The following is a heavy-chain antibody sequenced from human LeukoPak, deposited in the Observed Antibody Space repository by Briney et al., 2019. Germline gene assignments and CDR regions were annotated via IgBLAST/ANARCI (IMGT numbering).Heavy chain of an antibody. CDR3: ASVYCSSTSCLPDDAFDI. J-gene: IGHJ3*02. Sequence: PGGSLRLSCAASGFTFSSYSMNWVRQAPGKGLEWVSSISSSSSYIYYADSVKGRFTISTDNAKNSLYLQMTSLRAEDTAVYYCASVYCSSTSCLPDDAFDIWGQGTMVTVSS. D-gene: IGHD2-2*01. V-gene: IGHV3-21*01. CDR1: GFTFSSYS. CDR2: ISSSSSYI.